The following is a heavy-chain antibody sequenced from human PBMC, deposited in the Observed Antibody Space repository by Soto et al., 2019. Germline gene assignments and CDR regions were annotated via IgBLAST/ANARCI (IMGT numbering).Heavy chain of an antibody. CDR2: IYYSGST. V-gene: IGHV4-59*01. CDR3: ARGRGGWFMKQLLNAFDI. J-gene: IGHJ3*02. Sequence: QVQLQESGPGLVKPSETLSLTCTVSGGSISSYYWSWIRQPPGKGLEWIGYIYYSGSTNYNPSLKSRVTILVDTSKNQFSLKLSAVTAADTAVYYFARGRGGWFMKQLLNAFDIWGQGTMVTVSS. D-gene: IGHD2-2*01. CDR1: GGSISSYY.